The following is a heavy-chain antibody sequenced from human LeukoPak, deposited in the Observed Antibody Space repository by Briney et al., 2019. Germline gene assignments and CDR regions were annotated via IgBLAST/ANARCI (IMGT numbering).Heavy chain of an antibody. J-gene: IGHJ3*02. CDR1: GYTFRSYG. CDR2: ISAYNGNT. Sequence: ASVNVSCKAFGYTFRSYGISWVRQAPGQGLEWMGWISAYNGNTNYAQNLQGRVTMTTDTSTSTAYMELRSLRSDDTAVYYCARVLVYCSGGSCYFDAFDIWGQGTMVTVSS. D-gene: IGHD2-15*01. CDR3: ARVLVYCSGGSCYFDAFDI. V-gene: IGHV1-18*01.